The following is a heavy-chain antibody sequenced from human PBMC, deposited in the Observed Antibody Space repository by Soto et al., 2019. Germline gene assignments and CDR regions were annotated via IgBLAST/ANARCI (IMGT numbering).Heavy chain of an antibody. CDR2: ISYDGSNK. CDR3: SRGPAYYGDDYFDN. D-gene: IGHD4-17*01. V-gene: IGHV3-30-3*01. J-gene: IGHJ4*02. Sequence: GGSLRLSCAASGFTFSSYAMHWVRQAPGKGLEWVAVISYDGSNKYYADSVKGRFTISRDNSKTTLYLQMNSLRAEDRAMYYCSRGPAYYGDDYFDNWGQGTLVTVSS. CDR1: GFTFSSYA.